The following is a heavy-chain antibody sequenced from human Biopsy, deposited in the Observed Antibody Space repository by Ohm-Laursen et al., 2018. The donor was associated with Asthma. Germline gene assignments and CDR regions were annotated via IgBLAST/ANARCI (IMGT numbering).Heavy chain of an antibody. D-gene: IGHD3-16*01. J-gene: IGHJ6*02. V-gene: IGHV1-69*01. CDR3: ARVDAIMISGDFYFYSGFDL. Sequence: FSVKVSCKASGGTFRTYAFNWVRQAPGQGLEWMGGIIPMYGVPKVAQKFQGRVTITADESTSTAYMEMSSLRSEDTAVYYCARVDAIMISGDFYFYSGFDLWGQGTTVRVSS. CDR2: IIPMYGVP. CDR1: GGTFRTYA.